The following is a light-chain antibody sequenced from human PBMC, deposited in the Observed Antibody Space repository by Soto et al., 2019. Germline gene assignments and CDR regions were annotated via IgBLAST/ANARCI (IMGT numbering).Light chain of an antibody. CDR3: QQYGSSPPA. CDR1: QSVSSSY. Sequence: EIVLTQSPGTLSLSPGEIATLSCRASQSVSSSYLAWYQQKPGQAPRLLIYGASSRATGIPDRFSGSGSGTDFTLTISRLEPEDFAVYYCQQYGSSPPAFGHGTKVDIK. CDR2: GAS. V-gene: IGKV3-20*01. J-gene: IGKJ3*01.